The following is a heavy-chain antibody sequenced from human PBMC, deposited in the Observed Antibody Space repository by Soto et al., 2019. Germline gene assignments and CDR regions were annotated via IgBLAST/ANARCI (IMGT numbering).Heavy chain of an antibody. D-gene: IGHD2-8*01. CDR3: AQERRRANYH. J-gene: IGHJ4*02. V-gene: IGHV3-30*18. CDR1: GFVFNTYG. Sequence: QVQLVESGGGVVQPGKSLRLSCVASGFVFNTYGMHWVRKAPGKGLEWVAVIPYDGSNTYYADSVKGRFTISRDDSKNTLYLQMHSLRAEDTAVYYCAQERRRANYHWGQGTLVIVSS. CDR2: IPYDGSNT.